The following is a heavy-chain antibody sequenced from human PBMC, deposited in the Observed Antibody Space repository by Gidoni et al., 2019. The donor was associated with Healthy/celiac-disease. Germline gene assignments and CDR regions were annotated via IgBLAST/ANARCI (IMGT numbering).Heavy chain of an antibody. Sequence: QVQLVESGGGVVQPGRSLRLSCAASGFTFSSYGMHWVRQAPGKGLEWVAVIWYDGSNKYYADSVKGRFTISRDNSKNTLYLQMNSLRAEDTAVYYCARKTDLGQWLDAFDYWGQGTLVTVSS. CDR2: IWYDGSNK. J-gene: IGHJ4*02. D-gene: IGHD6-19*01. CDR3: ARKTDLGQWLDAFDY. V-gene: IGHV3-33*01. CDR1: GFTFSSYG.